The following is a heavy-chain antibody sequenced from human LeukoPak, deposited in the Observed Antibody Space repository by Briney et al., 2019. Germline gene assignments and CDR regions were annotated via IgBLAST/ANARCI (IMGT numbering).Heavy chain of an antibody. CDR3: AGSYGGNAVGPFDI. Sequence: SETLSLTCAGSGGSFSGYHCSWIRQTPGKGLEWIAEVSQSGGASYNPSLKSRVTISVETSKNHFSLKLSSVTAADTAMYYCAGSYGGNAVGPFDIWGQGTMVTVSS. D-gene: IGHD4-23*01. J-gene: IGHJ3*02. V-gene: IGHV4-34*01. CDR2: VSQSGGA. CDR1: GGSFSGYH.